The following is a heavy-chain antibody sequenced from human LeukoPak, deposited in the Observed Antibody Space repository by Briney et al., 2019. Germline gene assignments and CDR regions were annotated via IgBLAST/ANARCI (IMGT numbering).Heavy chain of an antibody. V-gene: IGHV4-39*07. CDR3: ARVRMVRGVITTDYFDY. CDR1: GGSISSSSYY. D-gene: IGHD3-10*01. J-gene: IGHJ4*02. Sequence: SETLSLTCTVSGGSISSSSYYWGWIRQPPGKGLEWIGSIYYSGSTYYNPSLKSRVTISVDTSKNQFSLKLSSVTAADTAVYYCARVRMVRGVITTDYFDYWGQGTLVTVSS. CDR2: IYYSGST.